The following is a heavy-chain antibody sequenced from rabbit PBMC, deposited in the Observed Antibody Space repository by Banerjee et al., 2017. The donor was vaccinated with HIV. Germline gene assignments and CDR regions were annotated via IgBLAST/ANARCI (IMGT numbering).Heavy chain of an antibody. J-gene: IGHJ4*01. D-gene: IGHD7-1*01. V-gene: IGHV1S45*01. CDR3: ARDAGGDGYSNDL. CDR2: INTSSGNT. CDR1: GFSFNGSYW. Sequence: EESGGDLVKPGGSLTLTCTASGFSFNGSYWICWVRQAPVTGLEWIACINTSSGNTVYASWAKGRFTISKASSTTVTLQMTSLTAADTATYFCARDAGGDGYSNDLWGPGTLVTVS.